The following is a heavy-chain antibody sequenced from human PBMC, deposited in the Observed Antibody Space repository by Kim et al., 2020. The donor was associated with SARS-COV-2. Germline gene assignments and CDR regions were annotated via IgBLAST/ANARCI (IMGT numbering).Heavy chain of an antibody. Sequence: SVKVSCKASGGTFRSYAISWVRQAPGQGLEWMGGIIPIFGTANYAQKFQGRVTITADESTSTAYMELSSLRSEDTAVYYCARAVVMATIFYFDYWGQGTLVTVSS. CDR2: IIPIFGTA. D-gene: IGHD5-12*01. CDR3: ARAVVMATIFYFDY. V-gene: IGHV1-69*13. CDR1: GGTFRSYA. J-gene: IGHJ4*02.